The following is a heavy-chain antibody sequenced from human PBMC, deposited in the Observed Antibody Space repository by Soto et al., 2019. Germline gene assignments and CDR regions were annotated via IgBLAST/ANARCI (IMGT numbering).Heavy chain of an antibody. D-gene: IGHD5-18*01. V-gene: IGHV6-1*01. CDR2: IYYKSKWYH. Sequence: SQTLSLTCAISGDSVSSNSAGWNWIRQSPSGGLEWLGRIYYKSKWYHDYADSVRSRMTINPDTSKNQFSLQLNSVSPEDTAMYYCARGAAVVLAGGAMDVWDQGTTVTISS. J-gene: IGHJ6*02. CDR1: GDSVSSNSAG. CDR3: ARGAAVVLAGGAMDV.